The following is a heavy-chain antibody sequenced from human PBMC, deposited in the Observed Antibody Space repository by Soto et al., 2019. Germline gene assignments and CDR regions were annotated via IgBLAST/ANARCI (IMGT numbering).Heavy chain of an antibody. CDR3: ARSEYTDLNFYAMDV. J-gene: IGHJ6*02. D-gene: IGHD1-1*01. CDR1: GGTFNSYA. CDR2: IIPILGTP. V-gene: IGHV1-69*06. Sequence: QVQLVQSGAEVKKPGSSVKVSCKASGGTFNSYAISWVRQAPGPGLDWMGGIIPILGTPQYAQRFQGRVTITADKSTDTVYLEVRSDDTAVYYCARSEYTDLNFYAMDVWGQGTPVTVSS.